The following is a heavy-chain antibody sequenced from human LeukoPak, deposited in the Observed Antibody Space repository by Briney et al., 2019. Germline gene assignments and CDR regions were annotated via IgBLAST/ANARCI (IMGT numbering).Heavy chain of an antibody. CDR3: ARDVRPATWIQLWSRMDV. CDR1: GGTFSSYV. D-gene: IGHD5-18*01. CDR2: IIPILGIA. V-gene: IGHV1-69*04. J-gene: IGHJ6*02. Sequence: SVKVSCKASGGTFSSYVISWVRQAPGQGLEWMGRIIPILGIANYAQRFQGRVTITADKSTTTAYMELSSLRSEDTAVYYCARDVRPATWIQLWSRMDVWGQGTTVTVSS.